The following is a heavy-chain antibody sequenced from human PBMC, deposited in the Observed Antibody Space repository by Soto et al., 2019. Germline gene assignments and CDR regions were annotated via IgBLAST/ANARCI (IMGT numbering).Heavy chain of an antibody. CDR3: ARNPSDFYDPNWFDP. J-gene: IGHJ5*02. D-gene: IGHD5-12*01. CDR1: GFTFSGSA. Sequence: TGGSLRLSCAASGFTFSGSAMHWVRQASEKGLEWVSSISSSSSYIYYADSVKGRFTISRDNAKNSLYLQMNSLRAEDTAVYYCARNPSDFYDPNWFDPWGQGTLVTVSS. CDR2: ISSSSSYI. V-gene: IGHV3-21*01.